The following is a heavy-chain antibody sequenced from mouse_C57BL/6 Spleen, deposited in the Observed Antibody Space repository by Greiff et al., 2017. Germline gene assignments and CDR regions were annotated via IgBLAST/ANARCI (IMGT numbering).Heavy chain of an antibody. CDR3: AREGDYDGS. CDR1: GYTFTSYG. D-gene: IGHD2-4*01. Sequence: VQLQQSGAELARPGASVKLSCKASGYTFTSYGISWVKQRTGQGLEWIGEIYPRSGNTYYNEKFKGKATLTADKSSSTAYMELRSLTSEDSAVYFCAREGDYDGSWGQGTTLTVSS. CDR2: IYPRSGNT. V-gene: IGHV1-81*01. J-gene: IGHJ2*01.